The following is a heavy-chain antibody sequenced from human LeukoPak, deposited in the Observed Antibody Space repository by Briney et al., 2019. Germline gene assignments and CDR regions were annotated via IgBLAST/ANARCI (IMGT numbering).Heavy chain of an antibody. CDR2: IYTSGST. J-gene: IGHJ5*02. CDR3: ARDFADDFWTMYNWFDP. Sequence: SETLSLTCTVSGGSISSYYWSRIRQPAGKGLEWIGRIYTSGSTNYNPSLKSRVTMSVDTSKNQFSLKLSSVTAADTAVYYCARDFADDFWTMYNWFDPWGQGTLVTVSS. D-gene: IGHD3-3*01. CDR1: GGSISSYY. V-gene: IGHV4-4*07.